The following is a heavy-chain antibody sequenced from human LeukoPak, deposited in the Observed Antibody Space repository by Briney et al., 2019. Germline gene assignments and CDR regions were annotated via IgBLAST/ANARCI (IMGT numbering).Heavy chain of an antibody. CDR2: INLNSGET. CDR3: ARVLFNSGYDY. CDR1: GSTFTGAY. Sequence: ASVKVSCKPSGSTFTGAYMHWVRQAPGQGLEWMGWINLNSGETKFAQRFQGRVTLIRDTAISTVYMDLGGLRSDDTAVYYCARVLFNSGYDYWGQGSLVTVSS. V-gene: IGHV1-2*02. D-gene: IGHD3-9*01. J-gene: IGHJ4*02.